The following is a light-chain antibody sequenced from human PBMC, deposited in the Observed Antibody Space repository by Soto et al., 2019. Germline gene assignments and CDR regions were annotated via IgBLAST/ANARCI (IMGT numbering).Light chain of an antibody. V-gene: IGLV2-11*01. J-gene: IGLJ2*01. CDR2: DVS. CDR1: SSDVGAYDY. CDR3: CSYAGSYTLI. Sequence: QSVLTQPRSVSGSPGQSVTISCTGTSSDVGAYDYVSWYQHHPGKAPKLMIYDVSERPSGVPDRCSGSKSGNTASLTISGLQAEDEADYYCCSYAGSYTLIFGGGTKLTVL.